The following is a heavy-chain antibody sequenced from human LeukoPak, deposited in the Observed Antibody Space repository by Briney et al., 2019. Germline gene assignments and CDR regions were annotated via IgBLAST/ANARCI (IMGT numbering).Heavy chain of an antibody. Sequence: ASVKVSCKASGGTFSSYAISWVRQAPGQGLEWMGWISAYNGNTNYAQKLQGRVTMTTDTSTSTAYMELRSLRSDDTAVYYCARDQGFWSGLDYWGQGTLVTVSS. J-gene: IGHJ4*02. D-gene: IGHD3-3*01. CDR3: ARDQGFWSGLDY. V-gene: IGHV1-18*01. CDR2: ISAYNGNT. CDR1: GGTFSSYA.